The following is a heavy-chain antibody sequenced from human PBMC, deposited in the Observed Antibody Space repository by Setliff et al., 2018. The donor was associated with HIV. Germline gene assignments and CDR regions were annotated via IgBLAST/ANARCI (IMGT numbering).Heavy chain of an antibody. V-gene: IGHV4-34*01. CDR2: INHSGST. CDR3: ATYSSSWPDY. D-gene: IGHD6-13*01. CDR1: GGSFSGYY. J-gene: IGHJ4*02. Sequence: PSETLSLTCAVYGGSFSGYYWSWIRQPPGKGLEWIGEINHSGSTNYNPSLQSRVTISVDTSKNQFSLKLSSVTAADTAVYYCATYSSSWPDYWGQGTLVTVSS.